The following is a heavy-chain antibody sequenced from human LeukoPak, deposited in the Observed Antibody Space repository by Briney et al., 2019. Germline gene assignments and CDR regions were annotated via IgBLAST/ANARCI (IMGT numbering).Heavy chain of an antibody. D-gene: IGHD1-26*01. CDR1: GGSISSSSYY. CDR2: IYTSGST. V-gene: IGHV4-39*07. J-gene: IGHJ3*02. CDR3: ARAEWELDDAFDI. Sequence: KPSETLSLTCTVSGGSISSSSYYWGWIRQPPGKGLEWIGRIYTSGSTNYNPSLKSRLTISVDTSKNQFSLKLSSVTAADTAVYYCARAEWELDDAFDIWGQGTMVTVSS.